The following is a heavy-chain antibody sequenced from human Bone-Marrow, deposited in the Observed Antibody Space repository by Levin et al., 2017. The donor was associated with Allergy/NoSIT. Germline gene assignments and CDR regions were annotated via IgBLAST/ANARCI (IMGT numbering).Heavy chain of an antibody. CDR1: GDSIATGGYS. CDR3: ARVRDYFRWFDP. J-gene: IGHJ5*02. Sequence: SQTLSLTCVVSGDSIATGGYSWSWVRQSPGKGLEWLGYIYHTGTTHYNPSLKTRVAMSVDRSKNQFTLQMTSVTAADSAMYYCARVRDYFRWFDPWGQGTLVTVSS. CDR2: IYHTGTT. V-gene: IGHV4-30-2*06. D-gene: IGHD3-10*02.